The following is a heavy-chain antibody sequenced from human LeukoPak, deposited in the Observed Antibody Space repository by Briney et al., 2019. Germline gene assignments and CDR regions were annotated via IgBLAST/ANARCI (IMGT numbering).Heavy chain of an antibody. D-gene: IGHD6-19*01. J-gene: IGHJ4*02. Sequence: GGSLRLSCAASGFTFSNYAMSWVRQAPGKGLEWVSAISGSGGSTYYADSVKGRFTISRDNSRNTVYMQMDSLRAEDTAIYYCAGDRNSDWYSPLDYWGQGSQVTVSP. CDR1: GFTFSNYA. CDR3: AGDRNSDWYSPLDY. CDR2: ISGSGGST. V-gene: IGHV3-23*01.